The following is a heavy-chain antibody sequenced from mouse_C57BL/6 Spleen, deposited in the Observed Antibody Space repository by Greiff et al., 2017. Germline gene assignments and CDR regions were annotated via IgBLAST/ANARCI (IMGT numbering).Heavy chain of an antibody. Sequence: VQLQESGPELVKPGASVKISCKASGYSFTSYYIHWVKQRPGQGLEWIGWIYPGSGNTKYNEKFKGKATLTADTSSSTAYMQRSSLTSEDSAVYDCARGGVHGYFDYWGQGTTLRVST. D-gene: IGHD1-1*01. V-gene: IGHV1-66*01. J-gene: IGHJ2*01. CDR2: IYPGSGNT. CDR3: ARGGVHGYFDY. CDR1: GYSFTSYY.